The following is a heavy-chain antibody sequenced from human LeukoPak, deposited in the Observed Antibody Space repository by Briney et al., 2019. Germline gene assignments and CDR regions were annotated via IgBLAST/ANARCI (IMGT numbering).Heavy chain of an antibody. Sequence: SETLSLTCTVSGGSISSYYWSWIRQPPGKGLEWIGYIYYSGSTNYNPSLKSRVTTSVDTSKNQFSLKPSSVTAADTAVYYCARHRRRDGYNPGYFDYWGQGTLVTVSS. CDR2: IYYSGST. D-gene: IGHD5-24*01. J-gene: IGHJ4*02. CDR3: ARHRRRDGYNPGYFDY. V-gene: IGHV4-59*08. CDR1: GGSISSYY.